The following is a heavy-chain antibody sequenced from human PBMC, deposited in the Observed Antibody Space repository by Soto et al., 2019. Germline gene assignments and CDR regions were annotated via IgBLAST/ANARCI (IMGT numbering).Heavy chain of an antibody. J-gene: IGHJ2*01. CDR2: IWYDGSNK. CDR3: ARAAINWYFDL. Sequence: QVQLVESGGGVVQPGRSLRLSCAASGFTFSSYGMHWVRQAPGKGLEWVAVIWYDGSNKYYADSVKGRVTISRDNSKNTLYLQMNSLRAEDTAVYYCARAAINWYFDLWGRGTLVTVSS. CDR1: GFTFSSYG. V-gene: IGHV3-33*01.